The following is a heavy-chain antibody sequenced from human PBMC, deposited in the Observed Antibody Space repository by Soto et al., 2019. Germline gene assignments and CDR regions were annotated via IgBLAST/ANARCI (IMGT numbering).Heavy chain of an antibody. J-gene: IGHJ6*02. CDR3: ARDVVYYGMDV. CDR1: GGSISSGGYY. V-gene: IGHV4-31*03. D-gene: IGHD2-21*01. Sequence: SETLSLTCTVSGGSISSGGYYWSWIRQHPGKGLEWIGYIYYSGSTYYNPSLKSRVTISVDTSKSQFSLKLSSVTAADTAVYYCARDVVYYGMDVWGQGTTVTVSS. CDR2: IYYSGST.